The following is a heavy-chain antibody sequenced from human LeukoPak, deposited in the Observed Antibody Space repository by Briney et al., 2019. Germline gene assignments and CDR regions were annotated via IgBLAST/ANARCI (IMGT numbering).Heavy chain of an antibody. V-gene: IGHV4-31*03. J-gene: IGHJ5*02. Sequence: PSETLSLTCTVSGGSISISSGGYYWSWIRQHPGKGLEWIGYIYYSGSTNYNPSLKSRVTISVDTSKNQFSLKLSSVTAADTAVYYCARSGWAFRRNSGSRPDSGWFDPWGQGTLVTVSS. CDR3: ARSGWAFRRNSGSRPDSGWFDP. CDR2: IYYSGST. CDR1: GGSISISSGGYY. D-gene: IGHD1-26*01.